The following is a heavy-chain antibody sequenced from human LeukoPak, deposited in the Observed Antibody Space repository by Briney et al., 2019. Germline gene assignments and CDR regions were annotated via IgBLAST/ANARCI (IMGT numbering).Heavy chain of an antibody. CDR2: MKLDGSEE. V-gene: IGHV3-7*01. J-gene: IGHJ5*02. CDR1: GLTFRSYW. D-gene: IGHD2-15*01. Sequence: GGSLRLSCAASGLTFRSYWMTWVRQAPGKGLEWVANMKLDGSEEYYLDSVKGRFTISSDNAKNSLYLQMNSLRVDDTAVYYCARWARYCSSGSCYSWFDPWGQGTLVTVSS. CDR3: ARWARYCSSGSCYSWFDP.